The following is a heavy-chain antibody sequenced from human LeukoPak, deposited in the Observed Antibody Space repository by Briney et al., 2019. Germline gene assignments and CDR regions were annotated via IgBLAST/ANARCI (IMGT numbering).Heavy chain of an antibody. J-gene: IGHJ6*03. CDR3: ARGSSQVLRGTRYYHMDV. CDR1: GGSISSYF. Sequence: SETLSLTCTVSGGSISSYFWNWIRQPPGKGLEWIGYIYSSGSTNYNPSLKSRVTISVDTSKNQFSLTLNSVTAADTAVYYCARGSSQVLRGTRYYHMDVWGKGTTVTVSS. V-gene: IGHV4-59*01. CDR2: IYSSGST. D-gene: IGHD2-8*01.